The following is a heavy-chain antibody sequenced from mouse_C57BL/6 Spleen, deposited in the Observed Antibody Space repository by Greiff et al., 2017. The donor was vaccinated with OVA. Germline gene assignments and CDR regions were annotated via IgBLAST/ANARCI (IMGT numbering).Heavy chain of an antibody. Sequence: QVQLQQPGAELVMPGASVKLSCKASGYTFTSYWMHWVKQRPGQGLEWIGEIDPSDSYTNYNQKFKGKSTLTVDKSSSTAYMQLSSLTSEDSAVYYCARKGYDGYNFWFAYWGQGTLVTVSA. CDR2: IDPSDSYT. J-gene: IGHJ3*01. CDR1: GYTFTSYW. D-gene: IGHD2-3*01. V-gene: IGHV1-69*01. CDR3: ARKGYDGYNFWFAY.